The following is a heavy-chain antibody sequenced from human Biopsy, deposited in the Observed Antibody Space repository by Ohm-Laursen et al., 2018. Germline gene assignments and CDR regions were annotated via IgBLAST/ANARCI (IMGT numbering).Heavy chain of an antibody. D-gene: IGHD1-7*01. CDR2: VYTSGST. J-gene: IGHJ3*02. CDR1: GGSLKNYY. V-gene: IGHV4-4*07. CDR3: ARDYGLELGGLEAFDI. Sequence: SDTLSLTWTVSGGSLKNYYWSWIRQPAGKGLERIGRVYTSGSTSYNPSLESRVTMSVVTSKNQFSLKVTSMTAADTALYYCARDYGLELGGLEAFDIWGQGTMVTVSS.